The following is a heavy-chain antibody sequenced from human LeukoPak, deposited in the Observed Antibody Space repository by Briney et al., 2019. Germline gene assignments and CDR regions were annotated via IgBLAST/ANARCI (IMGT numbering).Heavy chain of an antibody. CDR1: GYTFTSYA. CDR2: IIPIFGTA. Sequence: GASVKVSCKASGYTFTSYAMHWVRQAPGQGLEWMGGIIPIFGTANYAQKFQGRVTITADESTSTAYMELSSLRSEDTAVYYCASGYLRAARPSLHDAFDIWGQGTMVTVSS. J-gene: IGHJ3*02. V-gene: IGHV1-69*13. D-gene: IGHD6-6*01. CDR3: ASGYLRAARPSLHDAFDI.